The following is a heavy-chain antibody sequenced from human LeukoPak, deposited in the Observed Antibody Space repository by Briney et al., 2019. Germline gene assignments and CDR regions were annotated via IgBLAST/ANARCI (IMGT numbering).Heavy chain of an antibody. CDR1: GASISTYY. V-gene: IGHV4-59*01. CDR3: ARAYSSSFWWFDP. D-gene: IGHD6-13*01. Sequence: SETLSLTCTVSGASISTYYWSWIRQPPGKGLEWIGYIYYSGSTNYNPSLKSRVTISVDTSKNQFSLKLSSVTAADTAVYYCARAYSSSFWWFDPWGQGTLVTVSS. CDR2: IYYSGST. J-gene: IGHJ5*02.